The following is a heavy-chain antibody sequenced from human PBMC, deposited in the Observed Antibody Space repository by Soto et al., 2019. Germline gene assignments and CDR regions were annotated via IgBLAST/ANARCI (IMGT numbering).Heavy chain of an antibody. Sequence: QVQLQESGPGLVKPSETLSLTCTVSSDSITNYYWSWIRQSPGKGLEWIGYIHDSGRNNYNPSLKGRVKISVDTSKKQCSLKLNSVTAADTAVYYCARVGGTRGWYWGQGTLVTVSS. CDR2: IHDSGRN. J-gene: IGHJ4*02. V-gene: IGHV4-59*01. D-gene: IGHD2-15*01. CDR1: SDSITNYY. CDR3: ARVGGTRGWY.